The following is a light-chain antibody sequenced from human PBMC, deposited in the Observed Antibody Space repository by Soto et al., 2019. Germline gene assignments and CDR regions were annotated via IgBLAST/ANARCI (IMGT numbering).Light chain of an antibody. Sequence: QSVLTQPASVSGSPGQSTAISCTGTSSDVGDYNYVSWYQQHPGKAPKLMIYDVSERPSGVSNRFSGSKSGNTASLTISGLQAEDEADYYCSSYTSSNTLYLFGNGTKVTVL. CDR2: DVS. V-gene: IGLV2-14*03. CDR1: SSDVGDYNY. J-gene: IGLJ1*01. CDR3: SSYTSSNTLYL.